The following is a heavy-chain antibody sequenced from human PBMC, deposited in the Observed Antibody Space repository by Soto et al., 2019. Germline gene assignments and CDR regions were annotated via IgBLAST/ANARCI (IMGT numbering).Heavy chain of an antibody. CDR2: IYNTGST. V-gene: IGHV4-59*01. CDR1: GGSISSYY. CDR3: ARAGSGYSFDY. D-gene: IGHD3-9*01. J-gene: IGHJ4*02. Sequence: ASETLSLTCTVPGGSISSYYWTWIRQTPGKGLEWIGYIYNTGSTTYSPSLKSRVTISVNTSKNQLSLKLSSVTAADTAVYYCARAGSGYSFDYWGQGTLVTVSS.